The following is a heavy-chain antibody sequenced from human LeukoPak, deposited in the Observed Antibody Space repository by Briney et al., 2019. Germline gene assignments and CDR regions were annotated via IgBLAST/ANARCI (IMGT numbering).Heavy chain of an antibody. Sequence: SETLSLTCTVSGGSISSYYWSWIRQPPGKGLEWIGYIYYSGYTNYNPSLKSRVTISVDTSKNQFSLKLSPVTAADTAVYYCASSPPTYYYDSSGYYPNWGQGTLVTVSS. D-gene: IGHD3-22*01. CDR2: IYYSGYT. J-gene: IGHJ4*02. V-gene: IGHV4-59*01. CDR3: ASSPPTYYYDSSGYYPN. CDR1: GGSISSYY.